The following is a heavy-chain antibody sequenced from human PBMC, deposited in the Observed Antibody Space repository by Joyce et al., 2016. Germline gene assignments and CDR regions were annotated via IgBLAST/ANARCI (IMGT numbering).Heavy chain of an antibody. Sequence: QLQLVQSGAEVKKPGASVNVSCKASEYTFSDSYIHWIRQAPGQGREWVGRINPSSGGSDSAQRFQGRVTMTRDTSITTAYMELSRLRSDDTAVYYCARQSIYYYGSEYYFDSWGQGTLVTVSS. CDR1: EYTFSDSY. CDR2: INPSSGGS. J-gene: IGHJ4*02. V-gene: IGHV1-2*06. CDR3: ARQSIYYYGSEYYFDS. D-gene: IGHD3-10*01.